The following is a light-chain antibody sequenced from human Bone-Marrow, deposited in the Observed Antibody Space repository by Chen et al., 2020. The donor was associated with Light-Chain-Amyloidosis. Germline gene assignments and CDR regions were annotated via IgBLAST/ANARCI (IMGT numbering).Light chain of an antibody. CDR3: QQSFTTPS. J-gene: IGKJ4*01. Sequence: IQMTLSPSSLSASVGDRVTITCRASQSISRYLNWYQQKPGKAPKLLISAASTLHSGVPSRFSGSGSGTDFTLTISSLQPEDFATYYCQQSFTTPSFGGGTKMEIK. CDR2: AAS. CDR1: QSISRY. V-gene: IGKV1-39*01.